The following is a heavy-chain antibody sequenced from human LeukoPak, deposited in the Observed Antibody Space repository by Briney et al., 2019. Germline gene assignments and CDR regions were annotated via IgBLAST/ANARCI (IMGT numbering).Heavy chain of an antibody. V-gene: IGHV4-39*07. D-gene: IGHD1-26*01. CDR3: ARVRVGADAFDI. J-gene: IGHJ3*02. CDR1: GGSISSSSYY. Sequence: SETLSLTCTVSGGSISSSSYYWGWIRQPPGKGLEWIGSIYHSGSTYYNPSLKSRLTISVDTSKNQFSLKLSSVTAADTAVFYCARVRVGADAFDIWGQGTMVTVSS. CDR2: IYHSGST.